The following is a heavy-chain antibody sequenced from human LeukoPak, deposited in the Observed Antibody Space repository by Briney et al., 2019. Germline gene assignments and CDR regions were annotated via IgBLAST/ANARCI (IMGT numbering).Heavy chain of an antibody. CDR2: IYYSGST. D-gene: IGHD6-13*01. Sequence: PSETLSLTCTVSGVSISSYCWSWIRQPPGKGLEWIGYIYYSGSTNYNPSLKSRVTISVDTSKNQLSLKLSSVTAADTAVYYCARGGSWYRAFDIWGQGTMVTVSP. V-gene: IGHV4-59*01. J-gene: IGHJ3*02. CDR3: ARGGSWYRAFDI. CDR1: GVSISSYC.